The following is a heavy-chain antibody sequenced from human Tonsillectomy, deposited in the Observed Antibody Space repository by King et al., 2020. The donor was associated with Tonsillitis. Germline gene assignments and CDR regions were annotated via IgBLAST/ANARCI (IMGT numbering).Heavy chain of an antibody. Sequence: QLQESGPGLVKPSETLSLTCTVSGGSISSSYWSWIRQPPGKGLEWIGYFFYSGITDYNPSLKSRVTISVDTSKNQFSLKLSYVTAADTAVYYCAREAVAGTGGFDSWGQGTLVTVSS. J-gene: IGHJ4*02. CDR3: AREAVAGTGGFDS. CDR1: GGSISSSY. CDR2: FFYSGIT. D-gene: IGHD6-19*01. V-gene: IGHV4-59*12.